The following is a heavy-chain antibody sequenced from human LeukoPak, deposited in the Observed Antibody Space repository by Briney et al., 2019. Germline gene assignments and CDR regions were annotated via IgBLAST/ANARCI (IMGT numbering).Heavy chain of an antibody. CDR2: IYPYSGDT. J-gene: IGHJ3*02. V-gene: IGHV1-2*02. CDR3: ARDRNSGSSLDI. CDR1: GYTFTSYG. D-gene: IGHD6-6*01. Sequence: ASVNVSCKATGYTFTSYGISWVRQAPGQGLEWMGWIYPYSGDTNYAQNFQGRVTMTRDTSISTAYMELSSLKSDDTAVYYCARDRNSGSSLDIWGQGTMLTVSS.